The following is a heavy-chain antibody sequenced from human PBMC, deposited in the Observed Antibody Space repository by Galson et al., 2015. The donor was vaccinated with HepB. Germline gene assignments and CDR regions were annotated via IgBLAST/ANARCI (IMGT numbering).Heavy chain of an antibody. Sequence: SETLSLTCAVSGGSISSSNWWSWVRQPPGKGLEWIGEIYHSGSTNYNPSLKSRVTISVDKSKNQFSLKLSSVTAADTAVYYCARVTLGYCSSTSCYAGEYFQHWGQGTLVTVSS. CDR1: GGSISSSNW. J-gene: IGHJ1*01. CDR3: ARVTLGYCSSTSCYAGEYFQH. CDR2: IYHSGST. D-gene: IGHD2-2*01. V-gene: IGHV4-4*02.